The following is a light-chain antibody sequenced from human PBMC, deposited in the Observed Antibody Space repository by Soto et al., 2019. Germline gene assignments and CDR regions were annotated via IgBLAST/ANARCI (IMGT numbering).Light chain of an antibody. Sequence: EIELTQSPGTLSLSPGERATLSCRASQSVSGSYLAWFQQKPGQAPRLLIYGASSRATGIPDRFSGSGSGTDFTLTISRLEPDDFAVYYCQQYGRSPQTSGQGTKVEIK. CDR1: QSVSGSY. CDR3: QQYGRSPQT. J-gene: IGKJ1*01. CDR2: GAS. V-gene: IGKV3-20*01.